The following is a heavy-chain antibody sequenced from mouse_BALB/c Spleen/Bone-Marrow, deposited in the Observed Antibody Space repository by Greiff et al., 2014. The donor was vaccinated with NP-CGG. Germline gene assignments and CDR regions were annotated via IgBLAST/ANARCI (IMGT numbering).Heavy chain of an antibody. CDR1: GFTFSNYG. Sequence: EVQGVESGGGLVKSGGSLKLSCAASGFTFSNYGMSWVRQTPEKRLEWVATIGGGGSYTFYSDSVKGRFTISRDNAKNNLYLQLSSLRSEDTALYYCARHAYYDQTEVSFVYWGQGTLVTVSA. CDR3: ARHAYYDQTEVSFVY. D-gene: IGHD2-4*01. V-gene: IGHV5-9-2*01. CDR2: IGGGGSYT. J-gene: IGHJ3*01.